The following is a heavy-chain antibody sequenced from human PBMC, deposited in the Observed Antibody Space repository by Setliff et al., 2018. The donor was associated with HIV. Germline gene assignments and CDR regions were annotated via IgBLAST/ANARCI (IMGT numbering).Heavy chain of an antibody. CDR1: GGSFSGYD. J-gene: IGHJ4*02. CDR2: INHSGRT. CDR3: ARKGAGYNTYYFDY. Sequence: KTSETLSLTCAVYGGSFSGYDWSWIRQPPGKGLEWIGEINHSGRTFYTPSLKSRVTMSIDTSQNQFSLKLNSITAADTAVYYCARKGAGYNTYYFDYWGQGTLVTVSS. V-gene: IGHV4-34*01. D-gene: IGHD3-9*01.